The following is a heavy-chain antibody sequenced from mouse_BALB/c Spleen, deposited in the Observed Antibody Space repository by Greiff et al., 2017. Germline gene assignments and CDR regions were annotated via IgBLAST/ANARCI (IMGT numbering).Heavy chain of an antibody. D-gene: IGHD2-4*01. Sequence: EVQLVESGGGLVQPKGSLKLSCAASGFTFNNYAMNWVRQAPGKGLEWVARIRRKSNNYDTYYADSVKVRVTISSDDSQSMLYLHMSNLKTEDTAMYYCVRHGIYYEPAMDYWGQGTSVTVSA. CDR2: IRRKSNNYDT. J-gene: IGHJ4*01. V-gene: IGHV10-1*02. CDR1: GFTFNNYA. CDR3: VRHGIYYEPAMDY.